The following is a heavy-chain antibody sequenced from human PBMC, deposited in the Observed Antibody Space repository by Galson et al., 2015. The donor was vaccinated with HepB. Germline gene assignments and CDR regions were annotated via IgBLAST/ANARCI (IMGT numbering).Heavy chain of an antibody. CDR1: AFNVTNNY. CDR2: IYRNGGT. D-gene: IGHD4-11*01. CDR3: ARDQGDDYLNYYYYFGMDI. V-gene: IGHV3-66*03. J-gene: IGHJ6*02. Sequence: SLRLSCAASAFNVTNNYMSWVRQAPGKGLDWVSVIYRNGGTYYADSVKGRFTISRDNSKNTVYLQMNSLRAEDTAVYYCARDQGDDYLNYYYYFGMDIWGQGTTVTVSS.